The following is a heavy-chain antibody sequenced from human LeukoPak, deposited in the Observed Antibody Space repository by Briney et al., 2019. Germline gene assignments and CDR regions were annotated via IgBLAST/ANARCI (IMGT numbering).Heavy chain of an antibody. D-gene: IGHD3-22*01. V-gene: IGHV3-30*02. J-gene: IGHJ4*02. CDR2: LRNDGSGE. CDR1: GFNFNIRG. Sequence: GGSLRLSCVASGFNFNIRGMYWVRQAPGKGLEWVAFLRNDGSGEQYADSVKGRFSISRDNSKNTLYLQMSSLRPEDTAVYYCAKGRSYDSSGYYFDYWGQGTLVTVSS. CDR3: AKGRSYDSSGYYFDY.